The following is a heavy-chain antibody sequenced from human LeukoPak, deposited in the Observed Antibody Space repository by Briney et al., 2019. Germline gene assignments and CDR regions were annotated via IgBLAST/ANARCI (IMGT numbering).Heavy chain of an antibody. D-gene: IGHD6-13*01. J-gene: IGHJ4*02. CDR2: ISGSGGST. CDR3: AKYQGRGTAAALFRPYTANPFDY. V-gene: IGHV3-23*01. Sequence: PGGSLRLSCAASGFTFSSYAMSWVRQAPGKGLEWVSAISGSGGSTYYADSVKGRFTISRDNSKNTLYLQMNSLRAEDTAVYYCAKYQGRGTAAALFRPYTANPFDYWGQGTLVTVSS. CDR1: GFTFSSYA.